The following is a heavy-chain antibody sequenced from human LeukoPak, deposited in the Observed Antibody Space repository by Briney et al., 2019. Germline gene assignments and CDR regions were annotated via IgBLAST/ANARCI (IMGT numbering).Heavy chain of an antibody. CDR3: ARESQLDPRTTTLDY. CDR1: GGSISSYY. CDR2: IYYSGST. J-gene: IGHJ4*02. V-gene: IGHV4-59*01. Sequence: SETLSLTCTVSGGSISSYYWSWIRQPPGKGLEWIGYIYYSGSTNYNPSLKSRVTISVDTSKNQFSLKLSSVTAADTAVYYCARESQLDPRTTTLDYWGQGTLVTVSS. D-gene: IGHD1-1*01.